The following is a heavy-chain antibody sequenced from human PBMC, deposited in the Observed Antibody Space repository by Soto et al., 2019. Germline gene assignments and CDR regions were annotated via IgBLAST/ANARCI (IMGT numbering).Heavy chain of an antibody. CDR2: IYYSGST. D-gene: IGHD3-10*01. Sequence: SETLSLTCTVSGGSISSYYWSWIRQPPGKGLEWIGYIYYSGSTNYNPSLKSRVTISVDTSKNQFSLKLSSVTAADMAVYYCAREKSLGDFDAFDIWGQGTMVTVSS. V-gene: IGHV4-59*01. CDR3: AREKSLGDFDAFDI. CDR1: GGSISSYY. J-gene: IGHJ3*02.